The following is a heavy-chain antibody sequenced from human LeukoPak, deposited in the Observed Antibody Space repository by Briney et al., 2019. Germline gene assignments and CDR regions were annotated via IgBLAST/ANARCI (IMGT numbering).Heavy chain of an antibody. CDR1: GFTFSSYW. J-gene: IGHJ4*02. Sequence: PGGSLRLSCAASGFTFSSYWMSWVRQAPGKVLEWVANIKQDGSEKYYVDSVKGRFTISRDNAESSLYLQLSSLGAEDTAVYYCVRGGLYHCSGTSGDYWGQGTLVTVSS. V-gene: IGHV3-7*01. CDR2: IKQDGSEK. D-gene: IGHD1-26*01. CDR3: VRGGLYHCSGTSGDY.